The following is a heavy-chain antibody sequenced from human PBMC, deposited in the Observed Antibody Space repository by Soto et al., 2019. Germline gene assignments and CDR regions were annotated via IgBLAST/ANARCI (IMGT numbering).Heavy chain of an antibody. CDR2: IKQDGSEK. D-gene: IGHD3-22*01. J-gene: IGHJ4*02. CDR3: ARSKRGIVVAVIDD. CDR1: GFTFSSYW. Sequence: VQLVESGGGLVQPGGSLRLSCAASGFTFSSYWMSWVRQAPGKGLEWVANIKQDGSEKYYVDSVKGRFTISRDNAKNSMYLQMNSLRAEDTAVYYCARSKRGIVVAVIDDWGQRTLVTVSS. V-gene: IGHV3-7*05.